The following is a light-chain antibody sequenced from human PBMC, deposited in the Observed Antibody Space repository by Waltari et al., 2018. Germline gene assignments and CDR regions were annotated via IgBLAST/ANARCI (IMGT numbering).Light chain of an antibody. CDR2: DAS. V-gene: IGKV3-11*01. J-gene: IGKJ2*01. CDR1: QTVRTY. Sequence: ETVLTQSPATLSLSPGERATLSCRASQTVRTYLAWYQQKPGQAPRLLIFDASSRATGIPAKFSGSGSGTDFTLTVSNLEPEDFAVYYCQQRANWPYTFGQGTRVEI. CDR3: QQRANWPYT.